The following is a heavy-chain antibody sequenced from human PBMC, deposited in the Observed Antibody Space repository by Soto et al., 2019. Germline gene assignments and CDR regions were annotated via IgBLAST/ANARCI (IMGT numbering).Heavy chain of an antibody. D-gene: IGHD6-13*01. CDR2: IQQDGSEK. Sequence: GGSLRLSCAASGITFSTYWMTWVRLAPGMGREWVAHIQQDGSEKHYEDSVKGRFTISRDNAKHSLYLQMNSLRAEDTAVYYWATGYSRFDYWGQVTLVTGS. V-gene: IGHV3-7*03. CDR3: ATGYSRFDY. CDR1: GITFSTYW. J-gene: IGHJ4*02.